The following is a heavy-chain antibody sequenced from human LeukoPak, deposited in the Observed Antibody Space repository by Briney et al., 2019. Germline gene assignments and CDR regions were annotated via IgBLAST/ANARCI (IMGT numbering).Heavy chain of an antibody. CDR2: ISSSGSNI. Sequence: GGSLRLSCAASGFTFRTFEMNWVRQAPGKGLEWVSYISSSGSNIYYADSVKGRFTVSRDNTKNSLYLQMNSLRAEDTAVYFCAKESGDCGADCLALNDYWGQGTLVTVSS. V-gene: IGHV3-48*03. D-gene: IGHD2-21*02. J-gene: IGHJ4*02. CDR1: GFTFRTFE. CDR3: AKESGDCGADCLALNDY.